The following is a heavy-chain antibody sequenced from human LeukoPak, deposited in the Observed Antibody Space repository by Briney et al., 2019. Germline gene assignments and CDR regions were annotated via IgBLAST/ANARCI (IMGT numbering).Heavy chain of an antibody. CDR1: GYTFTKYH. CDR3: ASRDGYNYFDY. J-gene: IGHJ4*02. CDR2: IIPIFGTA. D-gene: IGHD5-24*01. Sequence: ASVKVSCKTSGYTFTKYHMHWVRQAPGQGLEWMGGIIPIFGTANYAQKFQGRVTITADKSTSTAYMELSSLRSEDTAVYCCASRDGYNYFDYWGQGTLVTVSS. V-gene: IGHV1-69*06.